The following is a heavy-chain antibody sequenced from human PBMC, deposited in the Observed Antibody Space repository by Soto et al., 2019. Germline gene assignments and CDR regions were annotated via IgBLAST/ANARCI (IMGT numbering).Heavy chain of an antibody. CDR1: GFSLSNARMG. V-gene: IGHV2-26*01. CDR3: ARICYGSSGYWSYFDY. Sequence: QVTLKESGPVLVKPTETLTLTCTVSGFSLSNARMGVSWIRQPPGKALEWLAHIFSNDEKSYSTSLKSRLTISKDTSKSQVVLTMTNMDPVDTATYYCARICYGSSGYWSYFDYWGQGTLVTVSS. D-gene: IGHD3-22*01. CDR2: IFSNDEK. J-gene: IGHJ4*02.